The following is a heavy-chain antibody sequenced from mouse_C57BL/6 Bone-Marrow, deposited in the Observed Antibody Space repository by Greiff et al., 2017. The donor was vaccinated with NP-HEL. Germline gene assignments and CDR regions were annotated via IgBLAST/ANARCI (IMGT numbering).Heavy chain of an antibody. CDR2: IYIGNGYT. V-gene: IGHV1-58*01. CDR3: ERWRHYGSNPYAMDY. D-gene: IGHD1-1*01. J-gene: IGHJ4*01. Sequence: VQLQQSGAELVRPGSSVKMSCKTSGYTFTSYGINWVKQRPGQGLEWIGYIYIGNGYTEYNEKFKGKATLTSDTSSSTAYMQLSSLTSEDSAIYSCERWRHYGSNPYAMDYWGQGTSVTVSS. CDR1: GYTFTSYG.